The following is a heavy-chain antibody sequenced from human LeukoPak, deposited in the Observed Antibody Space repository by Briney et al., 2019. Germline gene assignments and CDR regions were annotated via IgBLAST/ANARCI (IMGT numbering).Heavy chain of an antibody. D-gene: IGHD6-13*01. CDR3: GREGEAAAGTVDY. J-gene: IGHJ4*02. V-gene: IGHV4-4*07. Sequence: SETLSLTCTVSGGSFSIYYWSWIRQPAGKGLEWIGRIYTSGSTSYNPSLKSRVTLSVDTSKNQFSLNLSSLTAADTAVYYCGREGEAAAGTVDYGARGILATVSS. CDR1: GGSFSIYY. CDR2: IYTSGST.